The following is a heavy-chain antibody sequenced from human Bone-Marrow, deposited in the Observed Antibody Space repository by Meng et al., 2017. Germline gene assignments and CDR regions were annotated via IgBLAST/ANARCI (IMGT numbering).Heavy chain of an antibody. CDR3: ARGGTAMVTKARAFDI. CDR1: GGTFSSYA. Sequence: SVKVSCKASGGTFSSYAISWVRQAPGQGLEWMGGIIPIFGTANYAQKFQGRVTITADKSTSTAYMELSSLRSEDTAVYYCARGGTAMVTKARAFDIWGQGTRVT. J-gene: IGHJ3*02. D-gene: IGHD5-18*01. V-gene: IGHV1-69*06. CDR2: IIPIFGTA.